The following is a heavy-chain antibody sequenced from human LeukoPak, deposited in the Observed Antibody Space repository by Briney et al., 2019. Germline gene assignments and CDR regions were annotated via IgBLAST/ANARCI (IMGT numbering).Heavy chain of an antibody. CDR3: ARDPYSSSWYESYFDY. J-gene: IGHJ4*02. Sequence: SETLSLTRTVSGGSISSSSYYWGWIRLPPGKGLEWIGSIYYSGSTYYNPSLKSRVTISVDTSKNQFSLKLSSVTAADTAVYYCARDPYSSSWYESYFDYWGQGTLVTVSS. V-gene: IGHV4-39*02. CDR2: IYYSGST. CDR1: GGSISSSSYY. D-gene: IGHD6-13*01.